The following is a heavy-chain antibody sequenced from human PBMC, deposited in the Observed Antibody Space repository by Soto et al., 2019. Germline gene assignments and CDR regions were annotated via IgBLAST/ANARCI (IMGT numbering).Heavy chain of an antibody. CDR1: GGSITSGGSF. D-gene: IGHD2-15*01. Sequence: SEALSLTCTVSGGSITSGGSFWSWIRQHPGKGPEWIAFIGYSGATSYNPSLASRVTISADTYKSQFSLNLRSVTAADTAVYYCARGGASSKWFAPWGQGTLVTVSS. CDR3: ARGGASSKWFAP. CDR2: IGYSGAT. V-gene: IGHV4-31*03. J-gene: IGHJ5*02.